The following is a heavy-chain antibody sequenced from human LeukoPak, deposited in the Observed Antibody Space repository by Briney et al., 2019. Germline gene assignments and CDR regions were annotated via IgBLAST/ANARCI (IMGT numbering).Heavy chain of an antibody. Sequence: ASVKVSSKASGYTFTTYGISWVRQAPVHGLEWMGWISAYNGNTNYAQKFQGRVTITTDESTSTAYMELSSLRSEDTAVYYCARVAGAEGAFDIWGKGTMVTVSS. CDR1: GYTFTTYG. CDR3: ARVAGAEGAFDI. V-gene: IGHV1-18*01. CDR2: ISAYNGNT. J-gene: IGHJ3*02. D-gene: IGHD2-15*01.